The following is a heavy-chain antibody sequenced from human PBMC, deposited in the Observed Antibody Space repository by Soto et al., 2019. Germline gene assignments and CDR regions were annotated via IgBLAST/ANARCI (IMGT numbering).Heavy chain of an antibody. Sequence: GESLKISCKGSGYSFTSYWIGWVRQMPGKGLEWMWIIYPGDSDTRYSPSFQGQVTISADKSISTAYLQWSSLKASDTAMYYCARLRPGVWFGELWNYYYGMDVWGQGTTVTVSS. D-gene: IGHD3-10*01. CDR1: GYSFTSYW. J-gene: IGHJ6*02. CDR2: IYPGDSDT. V-gene: IGHV5-51*01. CDR3: ARLRPGVWFGELWNYYYGMDV.